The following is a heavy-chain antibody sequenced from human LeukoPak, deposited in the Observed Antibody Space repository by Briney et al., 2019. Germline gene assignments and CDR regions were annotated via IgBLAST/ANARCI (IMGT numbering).Heavy chain of an antibody. V-gene: IGHV4-59*12. CDR2: IYYSGST. J-gene: IGHJ5*02. CDR3: AGSSGWYAFFRFDP. CDR1: GGSISSYY. D-gene: IGHD6-19*01. Sequence: SETLSLTCTVSGGSISSYYWSWIRQPPGKGLEWIGYIYYSGSTNYNPSLKSRATISVDTSKNQFSLKLSSVTAADTAVYYCAGSSGWYAFFRFDPWGQGTLVTVSS.